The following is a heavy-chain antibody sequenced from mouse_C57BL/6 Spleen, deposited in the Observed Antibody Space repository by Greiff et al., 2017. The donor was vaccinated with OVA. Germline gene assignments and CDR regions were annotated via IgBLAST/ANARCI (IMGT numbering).Heavy chain of an antibody. CDR2: IYPGDGDT. Sequence: QVQLKQSGPELVKPGASVKISCKASGYAFSSSWMNWVKQRPGKGLEWIGRIYPGDGDTNYNGKFKGKATLTADKSSSTAYMQLSSLTSEDSAVYFCAREGISYAVDYWGQGTTLTVSS. CDR3: AREGISYAVDY. V-gene: IGHV1-82*01. D-gene: IGHD1-1*01. J-gene: IGHJ2*01. CDR1: GYAFSSSW.